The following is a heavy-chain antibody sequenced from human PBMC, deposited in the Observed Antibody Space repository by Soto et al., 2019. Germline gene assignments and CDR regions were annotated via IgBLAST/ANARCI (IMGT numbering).Heavy chain of an antibody. V-gene: IGHV1-3*01. CDR3: ARAVAVPADFDY. CDR1: GYTFTGYA. D-gene: IGHD6-19*01. J-gene: IGHJ4*02. Sequence: ASVKVSCKASGYTFTGYAMQWVRQAPGQRLEWMGWINAGNGNTKYSQKFQGRVTITRDTSASTAYMELSSLRSEDTAVYFCARAVAVPADFDYWGLGTLVTVSS. CDR2: INAGNGNT.